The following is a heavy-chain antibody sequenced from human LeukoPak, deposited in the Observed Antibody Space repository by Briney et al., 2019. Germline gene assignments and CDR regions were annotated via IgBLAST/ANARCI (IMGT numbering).Heavy chain of an antibody. J-gene: IGHJ4*02. V-gene: IGHV3-72*01. Sequence: KTGGSLRLSCAASGFTFSDHYMDWVRQAPGKGLEWVGRIRNKANSYTTEYAASVKGRFTISRDDSKNSLYLQMNSLKTEDTAVYYCTTGTWIQLWGGDYWGQGTLVTVSS. CDR3: TTGTWIQLWGGDY. CDR2: IRNKANSYTT. D-gene: IGHD5-18*01. CDR1: GFTFSDHY.